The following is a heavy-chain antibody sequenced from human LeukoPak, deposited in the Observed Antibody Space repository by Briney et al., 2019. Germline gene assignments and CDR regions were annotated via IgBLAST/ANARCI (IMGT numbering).Heavy chain of an antibody. CDR2: IIPIFGTA. D-gene: IGHD3-22*01. J-gene: IGHJ4*02. CDR3: ARETRYYYDSSGYYYFY. CDR1: GGTFSSYA. V-gene: IGHV1-69*05. Sequence: SVKVSCKASGGTFSSYAISWVRQAPGQGLEWMGGIIPIFGTANYAQKFQGRVTITTDESTSTAYMELSSLRSEDTAVYYCARETRYYYDSSGYYYFYWGQGTLVTVSS.